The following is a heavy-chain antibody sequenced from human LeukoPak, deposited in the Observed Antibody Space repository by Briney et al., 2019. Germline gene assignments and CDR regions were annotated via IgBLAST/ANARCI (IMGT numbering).Heavy chain of an antibody. V-gene: IGHV1-69*13. CDR1: GGTFISYA. J-gene: IGHJ6*02. D-gene: IGHD6-6*01. CDR3: ARASIAAPYGMDV. CDR2: IIPIFGTA. Sequence: ASVKVSCKASGGTFISYAISWVRRAPGHGLEWRGGIIPIFGTANYAQKFQGRVTITADESTSTAYMELRSLRSEDTAVYYCARASIAAPYGMDVWGQGPTVTVSS.